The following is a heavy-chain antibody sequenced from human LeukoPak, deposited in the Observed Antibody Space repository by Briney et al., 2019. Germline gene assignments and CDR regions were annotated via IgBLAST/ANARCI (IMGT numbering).Heavy chain of an antibody. CDR2: IYYSGSI. CDR1: GYSISSSNW. Sequence: NPSETLSLTCAVSGYSISSSNWWGWIRQPPGKGLEWIGYIYYSGSIYYNPSLKSRVTMSVDTSKNQFSLKLTSVTAADTAVYYCARDIASTRGNYWGQGTLVTVSS. CDR3: ARDIASTRGNY. V-gene: IGHV4-28*03. D-gene: IGHD1-1*01. J-gene: IGHJ4*02.